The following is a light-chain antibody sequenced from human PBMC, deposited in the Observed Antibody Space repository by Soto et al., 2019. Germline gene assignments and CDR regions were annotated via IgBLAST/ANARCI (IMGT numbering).Light chain of an antibody. CDR1: QGIRND. CDR2: EAS. CDR3: QQSYSTPGT. J-gene: IGKJ1*01. Sequence: AILMTQSPSSLSASVGDRVTITCRASQGIRNDLAWYQQKPGKAPKLLIYEASTLQSGVPSRFSGSYSGTDFTLTIGSLQPEDFATYYCQQSYSTPGTFGQGTKVDIK. V-gene: IGKV1-6*01.